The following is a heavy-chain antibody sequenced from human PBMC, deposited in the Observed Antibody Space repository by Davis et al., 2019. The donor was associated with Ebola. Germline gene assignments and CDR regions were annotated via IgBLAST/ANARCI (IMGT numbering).Heavy chain of an antibody. Sequence: GGSLRLSCAASGFTFSSYGMHWVRQAPGKGLEWVAVIWYDGSNKYYADSVKGRFTISRDNSKNTLYLQMNSLRAEDTAVYYCARGPDYYGSGSYEENWFDPWGQGTLVTVSS. D-gene: IGHD3-10*01. V-gene: IGHV3-33*08. CDR2: IWYDGSNK. CDR3: ARGPDYYGSGSYEENWFDP. J-gene: IGHJ5*02. CDR1: GFTFSSYG.